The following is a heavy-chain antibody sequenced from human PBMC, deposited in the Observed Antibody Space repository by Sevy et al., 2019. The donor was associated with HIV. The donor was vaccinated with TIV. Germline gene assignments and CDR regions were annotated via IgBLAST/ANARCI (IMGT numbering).Heavy chain of an antibody. Sequence: GGSLRLSCSASGFPFRSNIMGWVRQAPGKRLEYVSGITSNGLSTHYVPSVKGRFSISRDNSKNTMYLQMSSLRPEDTAVYYCVKYRGLTHDFDYWGQGTLVTVSS. D-gene: IGHD3-10*01. V-gene: IGHV3-64D*06. CDR2: ITSNGLST. CDR1: GFPFRSNI. CDR3: VKYRGLTHDFDY. J-gene: IGHJ4*02.